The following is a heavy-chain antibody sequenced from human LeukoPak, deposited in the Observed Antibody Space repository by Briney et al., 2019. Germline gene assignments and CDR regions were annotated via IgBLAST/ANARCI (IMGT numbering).Heavy chain of an antibody. V-gene: IGHV4-34*01. D-gene: IGHD3-3*01. J-gene: IGHJ5*02. Sequence: SGTLSLTCAVYGGSFSGYYWSWIRQPPGKGLEWIGEINHSGSTNYNPSLESRVTISVDTSKNQFSLKLSSVTAADTAVYYCARVYYDFTWGQGTLVTVSS. CDR3: ARVYYDFT. CDR1: GGSFSGYY. CDR2: INHSGST.